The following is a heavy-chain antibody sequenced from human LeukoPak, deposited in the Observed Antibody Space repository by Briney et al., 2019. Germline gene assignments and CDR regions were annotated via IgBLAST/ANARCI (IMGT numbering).Heavy chain of an antibody. CDR1: GFTFSSYA. CDR3: ASFGGTSE. V-gene: IGHV3-30-3*01. D-gene: IGHD3-3*01. Sequence: GGSLRLSCAASGFTFSSYAMHWVRQAPGKGLEWVAVISYDGSNKYYADSVKGRFTISRDNSKNTLYLQMNSLRAEDTAVYYCASFGGTSEWGQGTLVTVSS. J-gene: IGHJ4*02. CDR2: ISYDGSNK.